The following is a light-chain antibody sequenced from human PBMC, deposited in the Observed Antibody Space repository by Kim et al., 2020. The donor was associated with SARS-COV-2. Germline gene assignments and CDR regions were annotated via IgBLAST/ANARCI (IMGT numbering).Light chain of an antibody. V-gene: IGLV3-19*01. CDR2: GKN. Sequence: SSELTQDPAVSVALGQTVRITCQGDSLRSYYASWYQQKPGQAPLLVIYGKNNRPSGIPDRFSGSSSGNTASLTITGAQAEDEADYYCNSRDSSGNHWVFVGGTKVTVL. CDR3: NSRDSSGNHWV. CDR1: SLRSYY. J-gene: IGLJ3*02.